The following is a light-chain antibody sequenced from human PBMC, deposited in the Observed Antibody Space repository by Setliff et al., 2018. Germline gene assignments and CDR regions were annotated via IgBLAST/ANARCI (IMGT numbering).Light chain of an antibody. CDR1: SSDLGPYNS. CDR3: SSYTSSSAYVI. CDR2: DIT. V-gene: IGLV2-14*01. Sequence: QSALTQPASVSGSPGQSITISCTETSSDLGPYNSVSWYQQQPGKAPKLMIYDITKRPSGVSNRFSGSKSGNTASLTISGLQAEDEADYYCSSYTSSSAYVIFGGGTKVTVL. J-gene: IGLJ2*01.